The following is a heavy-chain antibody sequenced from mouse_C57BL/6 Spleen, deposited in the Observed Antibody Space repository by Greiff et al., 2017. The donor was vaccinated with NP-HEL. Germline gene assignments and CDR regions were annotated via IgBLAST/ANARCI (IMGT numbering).Heavy chain of an antibody. D-gene: IGHD2-3*01. CDR3: ARHGDGYYPAMDY. CDR2: IWSDGST. J-gene: IGHJ4*01. V-gene: IGHV2-6-1*01. CDR1: GFSLTSYG. Sequence: QVQLKESGPGLVAPSQSLSITCTVSGFSLTSYGVHWVRQPPGKGLEWLVVIWSDGSTTYNSALKSRLSISKDNSKSQVFLKMNSLQTDDTAMYYCARHGDGYYPAMDYWGQGTSVTVSS.